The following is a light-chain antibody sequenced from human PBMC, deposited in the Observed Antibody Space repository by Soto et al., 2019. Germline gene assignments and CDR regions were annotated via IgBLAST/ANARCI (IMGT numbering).Light chain of an antibody. J-gene: IGKJ4*01. CDR1: QSVRSRY. V-gene: IGKV3-20*01. CDR3: QQYGSSVT. CDR2: DAS. Sequence: DIVLTQSPGTLSLSPGERATLSCRASQSVRSRYLAWYQQKAGQAPRLLIYDASRRATGIPDRFSGSGSGTDFTLTISRLEPADFAVYYCQQYGSSVTFGVGTKVEIK.